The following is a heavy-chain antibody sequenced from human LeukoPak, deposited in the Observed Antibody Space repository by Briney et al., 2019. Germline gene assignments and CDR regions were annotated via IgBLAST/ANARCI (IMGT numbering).Heavy chain of an antibody. Sequence: PGGSLRLSCAASGFTFSSYAMYWVRQAPGKGLEWVTIISYDGSNKYYADSVKGRFTISRDNSKNTLYLQMNSPRAEDTAVYYCATHYYDSSGYYSPDYWGQGTLVTVSS. D-gene: IGHD3-22*01. CDR3: ATHYYDSSGYYSPDY. CDR2: ISYDGSNK. V-gene: IGHV3-30-3*01. CDR1: GFTFSSYA. J-gene: IGHJ4*02.